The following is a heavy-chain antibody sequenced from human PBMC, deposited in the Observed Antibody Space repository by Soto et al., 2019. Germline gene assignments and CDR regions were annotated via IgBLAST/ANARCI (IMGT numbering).Heavy chain of an antibody. Sequence: QVQLQESGPGLVKPSGTLSLTCAVSGGSISSNNYWSWVRQSPGKGLEWIGEIYHSGSTNYNPSLKSRVTMLVDKSKNQFSLNLRSVTAADTAVYYCARGGETAMAYWGQGALVTVSS. V-gene: IGHV4-4*02. CDR2: IYHSGST. D-gene: IGHD5-18*01. J-gene: IGHJ4*02. CDR1: GGSISSNNY. CDR3: ARGGETAMAY.